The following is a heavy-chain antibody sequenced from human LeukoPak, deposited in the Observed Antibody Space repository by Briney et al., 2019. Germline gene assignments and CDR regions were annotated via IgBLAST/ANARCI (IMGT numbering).Heavy chain of an antibody. V-gene: IGHV1-69*06. CDR3: ARGWSGATNWFDP. J-gene: IGHJ5*02. D-gene: IGHD3-3*01. Sequence: SVKVSCKASGGTVSSYAISWVRQAPGQGLEWMGGIIPIFGTANYAQKFQGRVTITADKSTSTAYMELSSLRSEDTAVYHCARGWSGATNWFDPWGQGTLVTVSS. CDR1: GGTVSSYA. CDR2: IIPIFGTA.